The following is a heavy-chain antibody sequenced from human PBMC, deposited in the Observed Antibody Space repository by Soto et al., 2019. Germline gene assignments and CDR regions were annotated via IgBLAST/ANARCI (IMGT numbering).Heavy chain of an antibody. CDR2: IYHSGST. V-gene: IGHV4-30-2*01. D-gene: IGHD2-2*02. CDR3: ARGGNHCISTSCYSPDP. Sequence: PSETLSLTCAVSGGSISSGGYSWSWIRQPPGKGLEWIGYIYHSGSTYYNPSLKSRVTISVDRSKNQFSLKLSSVTAADTAVYYCARGGNHCISTSCYSPDPWGQGTLVTVSS. J-gene: IGHJ5*02. CDR1: GGSISSGGYS.